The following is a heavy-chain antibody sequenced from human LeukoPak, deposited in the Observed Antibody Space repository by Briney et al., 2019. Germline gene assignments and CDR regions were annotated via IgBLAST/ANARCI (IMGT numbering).Heavy chain of an antibody. D-gene: IGHD6-13*01. V-gene: IGHV3-43D*03. CDR3: AKAHSSSWDYFDY. Sequence: GGSQRLSCAASGFTFDDYAMHWVRQAPGKGLEWVSLISWDGGSTYYADSVKGRFTISRDNSKNSLYLQMNSLRAEDTALYYCAKAHSSSWDYFDYWGQGTLVTVSS. CDR1: GFTFDDYA. CDR2: ISWDGGST. J-gene: IGHJ4*02.